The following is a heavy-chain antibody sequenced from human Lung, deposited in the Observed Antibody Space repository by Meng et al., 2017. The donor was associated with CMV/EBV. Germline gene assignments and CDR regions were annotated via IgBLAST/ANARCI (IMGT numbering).Heavy chain of an antibody. D-gene: IGHD3-10*01. CDR3: AGRGPYGRVLNV. J-gene: IGHJ3*01. V-gene: IGHV1-69*02. CDR1: RGTSNTST. CDR2: IIPYLDEA. Sequence: CKAIRGTSNTSTSTWVRGAPGRGFGWMDGIIPYLDEAGYAQSFQGRVSITSDRATAADMEWSSLTSEETAVYYCAGRGPYGRVLNVWGQGTLVTVSS.